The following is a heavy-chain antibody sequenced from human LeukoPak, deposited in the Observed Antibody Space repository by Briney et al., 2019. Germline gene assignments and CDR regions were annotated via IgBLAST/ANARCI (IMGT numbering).Heavy chain of an antibody. CDR1: GGSISSYY. J-gene: IGHJ3*02. CDR3: ARSMPPFDAFDI. D-gene: IGHD2-2*01. V-gene: IGHV4-59*08. CDR2: IYYSGST. Sequence: PSETLSLTCTVSGGSISSYYWSWIRQPPGKGLEWIGYIYYSGSTNYNPSLKSRVTISVDTSKNQFSLKLSSVTAADTAVYYCARSMPPFDAFDIWGQGTMVTVSS.